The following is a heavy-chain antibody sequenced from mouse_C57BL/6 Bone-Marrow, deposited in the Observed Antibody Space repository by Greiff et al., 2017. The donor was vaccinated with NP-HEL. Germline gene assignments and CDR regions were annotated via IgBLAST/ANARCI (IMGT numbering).Heavy chain of an antibody. D-gene: IGHD1-1*01. CDR1: GYTFTSYW. V-gene: IGHV1-7*01. Sequence: VKLVESGAELAKPGASVKLSCKASGYTFTSYWMHWVKQRPGQGLEWIGYINPSSGYTKYNQKFKDKATLTADKSSSTAYMQRGSLTYQDSAVYYCSVRSFPYWYCDVWGTGTTVTVSS. CDR2: INPSSGYT. CDR3: SVRSFPYWYCDV. J-gene: IGHJ1*03.